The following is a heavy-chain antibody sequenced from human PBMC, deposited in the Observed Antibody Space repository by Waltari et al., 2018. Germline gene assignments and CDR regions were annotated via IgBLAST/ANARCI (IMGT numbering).Heavy chain of an antibody. Sequence: QVQLVESGGGVVQPGGSLRLSCAASGFTFSSYGMHWVRQAPGKGLEWVAFIRYDGSNKYYADSVKGRFTISRDNSKNTLYLQMNSLRAEDTAVYYCAKLTGYDSSGYSADYWGQGTLVTVSS. CDR3: AKLTGYDSSGYSADY. J-gene: IGHJ4*02. CDR1: GFTFSSYG. D-gene: IGHD3-22*01. CDR2: IRYDGSNK. V-gene: IGHV3-30*02.